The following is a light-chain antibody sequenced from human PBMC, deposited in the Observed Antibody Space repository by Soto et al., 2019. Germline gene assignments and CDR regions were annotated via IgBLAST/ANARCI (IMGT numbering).Light chain of an antibody. J-gene: IGKJ4*01. V-gene: IGKV1-33*01. CDR3: QKYENLPLT. CDR1: QDIKKN. CDR2: DES. Sequence: DLEMTQSPSSLSGSVGDRVTITCEASQDIKKNLNWYQQKTGKAPKILIYDESNLETGIPSRFSGSGSGTNLYLTITRLQPEDIATYYGQKYENLPLTCGGGTKVDIK.